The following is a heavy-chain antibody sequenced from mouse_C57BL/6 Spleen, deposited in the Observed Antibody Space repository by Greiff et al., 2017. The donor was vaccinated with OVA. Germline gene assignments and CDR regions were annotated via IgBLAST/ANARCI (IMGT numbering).Heavy chain of an antibody. CDR2: ISYSGST. Sequence: EVMLVESGPGMVKPSQSLSLTCTVTGYSITSGYDWHWIRHFPGNKLEWMGYISYSGSTNYNPSLKSRISITHDTSKNHFFLKLNSVTTEDTATYYCARERFGYFDVWGTGTTVTVSS. CDR1: GYSITSGYD. V-gene: IGHV3-1*01. CDR3: ARERFGYFDV. J-gene: IGHJ1*03.